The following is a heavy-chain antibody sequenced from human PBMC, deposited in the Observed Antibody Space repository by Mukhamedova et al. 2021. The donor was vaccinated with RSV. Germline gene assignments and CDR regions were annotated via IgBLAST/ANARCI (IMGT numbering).Heavy chain of an antibody. Sequence: GKGLEWVAHISQGGSVKYYVDSVKGRFAISRDNDKNSLYLHMDSLRVEDTAVYYCVRDVRFWKRDLWGQGSLVIFSS. V-gene: IGHV3-7*01. J-gene: IGHJ4*02. CDR2: ISQGGSVK. CDR3: VRDVRFWKRDL. D-gene: IGHD3-10*02.